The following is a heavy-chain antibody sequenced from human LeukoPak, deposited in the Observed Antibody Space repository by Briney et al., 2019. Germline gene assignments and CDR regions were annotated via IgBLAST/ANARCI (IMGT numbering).Heavy chain of an antibody. J-gene: IGHJ4*02. CDR1: GGSISSSSYY. V-gene: IGHV4-39*01. CDR2: IYYNGNT. D-gene: IGHD1-26*01. Sequence: SETLSLTCTVSGGSISSSSYYWGWIRQPPGQGLEWIGSIYYNGNTYYNPSLQSRVTMSVDTSKNQFSLNLRSVTAADTAVFYCATDDTGIVGATKFDYWGQGTLVTVSS. CDR3: ATDDTGIVGATKFDY.